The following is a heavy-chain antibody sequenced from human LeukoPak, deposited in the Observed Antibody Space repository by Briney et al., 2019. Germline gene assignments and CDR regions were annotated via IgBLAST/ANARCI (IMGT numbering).Heavy chain of an antibody. CDR1: GFTFSNAW. Sequence: GGSLRLSCAASGFTFSNAWMNWVRQAPGKGLEWVAVISYDGSNKYYADSVKGRFPISRDNSKNTLYLQMNSLRAEDTAVYYCARDRVAVATYYYYGMDVWGQGTTVTVSS. CDR3: ARDRVAVATYYYYGMDV. D-gene: IGHD6-19*01. J-gene: IGHJ6*02. CDR2: ISYDGSNK. V-gene: IGHV3-30*03.